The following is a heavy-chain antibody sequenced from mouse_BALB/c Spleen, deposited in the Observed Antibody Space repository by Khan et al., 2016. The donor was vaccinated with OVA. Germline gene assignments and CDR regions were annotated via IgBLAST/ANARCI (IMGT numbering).Heavy chain of an antibody. J-gene: IGHJ2*01. D-gene: IGHD2-14*01. Sequence: VQLQQSGPELVKPGASVKMSCKASGYTFTSYVMHWLRQKPGQGLEWIGYIYPYNDDTKYNEKFKGKATLTSDKSSSTAYMELGSLTSEDSAVYYCAKNYRYDMYFDYWGQGTTLTVSS. CDR3: AKNYRYDMYFDY. V-gene: IGHV1S136*01. CDR2: IYPYNDDT. CDR1: GYTFTSYV.